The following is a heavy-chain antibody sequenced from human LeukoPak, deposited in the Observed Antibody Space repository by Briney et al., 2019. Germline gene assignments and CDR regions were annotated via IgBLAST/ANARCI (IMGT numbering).Heavy chain of an antibody. Sequence: SETLSLTCAVYGGSFSGYYWSWIRQPPGKGLEGSGEINHSGSTNYNPSLKSRVTISVDTSKNQFSLKLSSVTAADTAVYYCARGQGVVPAAYYYYYYYMDVWGKGTTVTVSS. D-gene: IGHD2-2*01. CDR2: INHSGST. V-gene: IGHV4-34*01. J-gene: IGHJ6*03. CDR1: GGSFSGYY. CDR3: ARGQGVVPAAYYYYYYYMDV.